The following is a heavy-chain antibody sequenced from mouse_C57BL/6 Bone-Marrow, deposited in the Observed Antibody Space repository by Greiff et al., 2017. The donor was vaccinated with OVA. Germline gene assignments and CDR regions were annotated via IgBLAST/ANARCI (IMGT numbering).Heavy chain of an antibody. V-gene: IGHV7-1*01. Sequence: EVMLVESGGGLVQSGRSLRLSCATSGFTFSDFYMEWVRQAPGKGLEWIAASRNKANDYTTEYSASVKGRFIVSRDTSQSILYLQMNALRAEDTAIYYCARDARGNYGFAYWGQGTLVTVSA. CDR1: GFTFSDFY. CDR2: SRNKANDYTT. CDR3: ARDARGNYGFAY. D-gene: IGHD2-1*01. J-gene: IGHJ3*01.